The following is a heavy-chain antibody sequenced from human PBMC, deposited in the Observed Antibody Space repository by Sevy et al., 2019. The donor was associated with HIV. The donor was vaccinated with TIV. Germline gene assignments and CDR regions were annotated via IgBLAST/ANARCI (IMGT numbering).Heavy chain of an antibody. Sequence: ASVKVSCKASGYTFTGYYVHWLRQAPGQGLEWMGWINPKTGGTYFSKKFQDRVSLTTGTSITTAYMELSGLRFDYTATYYCARMGDYFDSSGYYPLKYWGQGTLVTVSS. V-gene: IGHV1-2*02. CDR1: GYTFTGYY. CDR3: ARMGDYFDSSGYYPLKY. D-gene: IGHD3-22*01. CDR2: INPKTGGT. J-gene: IGHJ4*02.